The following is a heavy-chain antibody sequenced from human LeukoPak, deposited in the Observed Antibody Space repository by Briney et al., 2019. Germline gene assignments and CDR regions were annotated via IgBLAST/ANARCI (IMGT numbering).Heavy chain of an antibody. CDR1: GFTFSNYW. V-gene: IGHV3-7*01. CDR3: ARGRGGFAY. J-gene: IGHJ4*02. D-gene: IGHD3-10*01. Sequence: GGSLTLSCAASGFTFSNYWMSWVRQAPGKGLEWVANMKQDGSEKYYVDSVKGRFTISRDNAKNSLYLQMNSLRAEDTAVYYCARGRGGFAYWGQGTQVTVSS. CDR2: MKQDGSEK.